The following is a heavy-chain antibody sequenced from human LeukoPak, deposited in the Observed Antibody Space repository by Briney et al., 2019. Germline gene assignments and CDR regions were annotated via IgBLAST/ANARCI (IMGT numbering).Heavy chain of an antibody. CDR1: GGSVSSGSYY. CDR2: IYYSGST. CDR3: AREKVLLWFGESTNNWFDP. D-gene: IGHD3-10*01. J-gene: IGHJ5*02. Sequence: SETLSLTCTVSGGSVSSGSYYWSWLRQPPGKGLEWIGYIYYSGSTNYNPSLKSRVTISVDTSKNQFSLKLSSVTAADTAVYYCAREKVLLWFGESTNNWFDPWGQGTLVTVSS. V-gene: IGHV4-61*01.